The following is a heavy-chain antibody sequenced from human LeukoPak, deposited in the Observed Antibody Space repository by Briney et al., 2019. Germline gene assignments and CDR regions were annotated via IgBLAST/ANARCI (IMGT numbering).Heavy chain of an antibody. CDR2: ISGSGGST. V-gene: IGHV3-23*01. D-gene: IGHD3-3*01. CDR3: AKAIFGVVNKLDYYYYYMDV. Sequence: GGSLRLSCAASGFTFSSYAMSWVRQAPGKGLEWVSAISGSGGSTYYADSVKGRFTISRDNSKNTLCLQMNSLRAEDTAVYYCAKAIFGVVNKLDYYYYYMDVWGKGTTVTVSS. CDR1: GFTFSSYA. J-gene: IGHJ6*03.